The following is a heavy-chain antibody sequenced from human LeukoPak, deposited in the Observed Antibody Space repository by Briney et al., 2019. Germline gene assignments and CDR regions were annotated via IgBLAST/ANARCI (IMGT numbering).Heavy chain of an antibody. V-gene: IGHV3-74*01. CDR3: TTYYDVLTGNLIDY. CDR2: INSDGSNT. Sequence: NPGRSLRLSCAASGFTFSSYWMHWVRQAPGKGLVWVSRINSDGSNTGYADSVKGRFTISRDNAKNTLYLQMNSLRAEDTAVYYCTTYYDVLTGNLIDYWGQGTLVTVSS. CDR1: GFTFSSYW. J-gene: IGHJ4*02. D-gene: IGHD3-9*01.